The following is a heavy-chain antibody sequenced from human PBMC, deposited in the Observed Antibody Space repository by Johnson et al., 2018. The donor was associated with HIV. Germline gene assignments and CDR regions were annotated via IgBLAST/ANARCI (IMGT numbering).Heavy chain of an antibody. CDR2: IYSGGST. J-gene: IGHJ3*01. CDR1: GFSVSNNY. CDR3: ARDGESQQLPLGDAFDV. V-gene: IGHV3-66*01. D-gene: IGHD6-13*01. Sequence: VQLVESGGGLVQPGGSLRLSCGASGFSVSNNYMTWVRQAPGKGLEWVSVIYSGGSTYYADSVRGRFTISRDNSRNTLYLQMSSLRVEDTAMYYCARDGESQQLPLGDAFDVWGQGTMVTVSS.